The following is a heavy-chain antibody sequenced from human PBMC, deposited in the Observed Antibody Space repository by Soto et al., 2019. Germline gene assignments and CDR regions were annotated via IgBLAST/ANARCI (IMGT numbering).Heavy chain of an antibody. J-gene: IGHJ4*02. Sequence: SETLSLTCGVSGYSISSGHYWGWIRQPPGKSLEWMGTINDSGNTFYNPSLRSRVTFSIDTSKNQVSLRLSSVTAADTAFYYCLGGGDDKGSYTAYWGQGTLVTVSS. V-gene: IGHV4-38-2*01. CDR2: INDSGNT. CDR1: GYSISSGHY. D-gene: IGHD3-10*01. CDR3: LGGGDDKGSYTAY.